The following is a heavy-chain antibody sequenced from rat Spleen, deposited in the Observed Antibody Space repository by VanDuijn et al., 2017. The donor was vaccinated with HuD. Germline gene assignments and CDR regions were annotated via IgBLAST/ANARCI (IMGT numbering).Heavy chain of an antibody. CDR2: IWGNGNT. CDR3: TRSYGGYTSNWFAY. CDR1: GLSLSSYG. J-gene: IGHJ3*01. V-gene: IGHV2-13*01. Sequence: QVQLKESGPGLVQPSQTLSLTCTVSGLSLSSYGVIWVRQPPGKGLEWMGVIWGNGNTNYNSGLKSRLSISRDTSKSQVYLKMNHLQTDDTAIYFCTRSYGGYTSNWFAYWGQGTLVTVSS. D-gene: IGHD1-11*01.